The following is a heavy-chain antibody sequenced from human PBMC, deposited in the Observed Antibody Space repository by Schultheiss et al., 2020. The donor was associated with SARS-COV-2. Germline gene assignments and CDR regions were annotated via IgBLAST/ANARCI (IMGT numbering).Heavy chain of an antibody. D-gene: IGHD1-26*01. J-gene: IGHJ4*02. CDR3: ARDLWEHRLGVFDY. CDR1: GGSISSYY. CDR2: IYYSGST. Sequence: SETLSLTRTVSGGSISSYYWSWIRQPPGKGLEWIGYIYYSGSTYYNPSLKSRVTISVDTSKNQFSLKLSSVTAADTAVYYCARDLWEHRLGVFDYWGQGTLVTVSS. V-gene: IGHV4-59*12.